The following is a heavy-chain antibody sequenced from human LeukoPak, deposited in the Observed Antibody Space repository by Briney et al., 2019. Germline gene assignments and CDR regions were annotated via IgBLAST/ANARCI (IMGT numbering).Heavy chain of an antibody. Sequence: ASVKVSCKASGYTFTGYYMHWVRQAPGQGLEWMGWINPNSGGTNYAQKFQGRVTMTKDTSISTAYMELSRLRSDDTAVYYCARGGRYDFWSGYTRNFDYWGQGTLVTVSS. CDR2: INPNSGGT. CDR1: GYTFTGYY. CDR3: ARGGRYDFWSGYTRNFDY. V-gene: IGHV1-2*02. D-gene: IGHD3-3*01. J-gene: IGHJ4*02.